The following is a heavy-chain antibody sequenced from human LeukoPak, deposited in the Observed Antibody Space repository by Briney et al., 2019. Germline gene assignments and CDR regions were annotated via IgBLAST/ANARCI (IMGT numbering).Heavy chain of an antibody. J-gene: IGHJ4*02. CDR3: ARGPYCSGGTCYSQYFDF. V-gene: IGHV1-18*01. CDR1: GYTFTSYG. D-gene: IGHD2-15*01. Sequence: ASVKVSCTASGYTFTSYGITWVRQAPGEGDEWMGWISTYNGNTNYAQKLQARVTMTTDTSTSTAYMELRSLRSDDTAVYYCARGPYCSGGTCYSQYFDFGGQGTLVPVSS. CDR2: ISTYNGNT.